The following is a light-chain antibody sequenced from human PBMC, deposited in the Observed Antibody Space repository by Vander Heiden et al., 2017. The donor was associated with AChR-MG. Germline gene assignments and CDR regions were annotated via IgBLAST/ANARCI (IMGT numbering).Light chain of an antibody. Sequence: DILMTQSPSSLSASVGDRVPITCRASQSIGNYLNWYQQKPGKAPNLLIYATSSLQSGVPSRFSGSGSETEFSLTISSLQPEDFAVYYCQQCAATPPTFGPGTRLEI. J-gene: IGKJ5*01. CDR1: QSIGNY. V-gene: IGKV1-39*01. CDR3: QQCAATPPT. CDR2: ATS.